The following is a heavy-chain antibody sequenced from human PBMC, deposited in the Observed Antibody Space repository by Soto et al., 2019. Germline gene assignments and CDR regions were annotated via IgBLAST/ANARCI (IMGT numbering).Heavy chain of an antibody. D-gene: IGHD3-10*01. V-gene: IGHV4-39*01. Sequence: QLQLQESGPGLVKPSETLSLTCTVSGGSISSSSYYWGWIRQPPGKGLEWIGSIYYSGSTYYNPSLKSRVTISVDTSKNQFSRKLSSVTAADTAVYYCARPRITMVRGVRGWFDPWGQGTLVTVSS. J-gene: IGHJ5*02. CDR3: ARPRITMVRGVRGWFDP. CDR1: GGSISSSSYY. CDR2: IYYSGST.